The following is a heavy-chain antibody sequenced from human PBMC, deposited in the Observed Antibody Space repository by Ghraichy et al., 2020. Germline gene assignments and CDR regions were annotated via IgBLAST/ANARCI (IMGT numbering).Heavy chain of an antibody. Sequence: GGSLRLSCAASGFTVSNNYMSWVRQAPGKGLEWVSVIYNGGATYYADSVKGRFTISRDTSKNTLYLQMNSLRAEDTAVYYCARDTPISSSWSVYWGQGTLVTVSS. V-gene: IGHV3-66*01. CDR2: IYNGGAT. CDR1: GFTVSNNY. CDR3: ARDTPISSSWSVY. D-gene: IGHD6-13*01. J-gene: IGHJ4*02.